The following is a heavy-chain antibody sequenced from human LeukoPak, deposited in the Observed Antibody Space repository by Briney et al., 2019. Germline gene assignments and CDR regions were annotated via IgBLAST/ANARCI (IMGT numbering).Heavy chain of an antibody. CDR1: GYTFTDYY. CDR3: ARGPAAIPVRFDP. D-gene: IGHD2-2*01. Sequence: ASVKVSCKASGYTFTDYYMHWVRQAPGQGLEWMGWINPNSGGTNYAQKFQGRVTMTRDTSISTACMEPSRLRSDDTAVYYCARGPAAIPVRFDPWGQGTLVTVSS. J-gene: IGHJ5*02. V-gene: IGHV1-2*02. CDR2: INPNSGGT.